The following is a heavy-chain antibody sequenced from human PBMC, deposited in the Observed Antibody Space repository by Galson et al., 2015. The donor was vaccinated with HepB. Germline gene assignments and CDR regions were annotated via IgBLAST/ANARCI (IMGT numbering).Heavy chain of an antibody. CDR2: ISYDGSIK. Sequence: SLRLSCAASGFTFRNYGMHWVRQAPGKGLEWVAVISYDGSIKYYADSVKGRFTISRDNSKNILYLQMSSLRAEDTAEYYCAKEEESSESLYNVGGPYYGMDVWGPGTTVTVYS. J-gene: IGHJ6*02. D-gene: IGHD3-10*01. CDR3: AKEEESSESLYNVGGPYYGMDV. V-gene: IGHV3-30*18. CDR1: GFTFRNYG.